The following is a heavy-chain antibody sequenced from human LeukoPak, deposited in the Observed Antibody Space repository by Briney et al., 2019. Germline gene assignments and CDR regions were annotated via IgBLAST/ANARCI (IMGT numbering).Heavy chain of an antibody. V-gene: IGHV3-30*15. CDR2: ISYDGSNK. D-gene: IGHD3-22*01. J-gene: IGHJ5*02. CDR1: GFTFSSYA. CDR3: ARSSDYYDSSGYFS. Sequence: GGSLRLSCAASGFTFSSYAMHWVRQAPGKGPEWVAVISYDGSNKYYADSVKGRFTISRDNSKNTLYLQMSSLRAEDTAVYYCARSSDYYDSSGYFSWGQGTLVTVSS.